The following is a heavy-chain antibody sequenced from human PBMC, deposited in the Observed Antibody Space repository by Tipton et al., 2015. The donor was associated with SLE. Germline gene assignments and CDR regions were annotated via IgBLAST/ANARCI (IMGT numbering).Heavy chain of an antibody. V-gene: IGHV4-59*01. Sequence: TLSLTCTVSGGSIRNYFWHWIRQPPGKGLEWIGYIYYSGSTNYNPSLKSRVTISVDTSKNQFSLKLSSVTAADTAVYYCARGGLTGGYYFDYWGQGTLVTVSS. J-gene: IGHJ4*02. CDR1: GGSIRNYF. CDR3: ARGGLTGGYYFDY. D-gene: IGHD7-27*01. CDR2: IYYSGST.